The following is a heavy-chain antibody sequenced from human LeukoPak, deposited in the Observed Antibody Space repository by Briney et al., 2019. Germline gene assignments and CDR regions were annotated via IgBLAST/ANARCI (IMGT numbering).Heavy chain of an antibody. CDR1: GFTFSSYA. CDR3: AKDIFGSSWYYHYGMDV. V-gene: IGHV3-23*01. J-gene: IGHJ6*04. D-gene: IGHD6-13*01. Sequence: PGGSLRLSCAASGFTFSSYAMSWVRQAPGKGLEWVSAISGSGGSTYYADSVKGRFTISRDNSKNTLYLQMNSLRAEDTAVYYCAKDIFGSSWYYHYGMDVWGKGTTVTVSS. CDR2: ISGSGGST.